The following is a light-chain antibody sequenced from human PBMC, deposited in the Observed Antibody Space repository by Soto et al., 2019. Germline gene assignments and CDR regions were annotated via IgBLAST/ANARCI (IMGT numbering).Light chain of an antibody. CDR1: QSCSSN. CDR2: GAF. Sequence: IGFTQSPATLFLAPGGRAPLSCRGSQSCSSNLAWYQQKPGQAPSLLIYGAFTRATGIPARFSGSGSGTEFTLTISSLQSEDFAVYYCQQYHSWPPRTFGQGTKVDIK. CDR3: QQYHSWPPRT. V-gene: IGKV3-15*01. J-gene: IGKJ1*01.